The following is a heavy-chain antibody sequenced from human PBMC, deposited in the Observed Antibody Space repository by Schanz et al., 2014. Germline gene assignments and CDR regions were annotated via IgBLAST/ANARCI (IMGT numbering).Heavy chain of an antibody. CDR3: ARLGTGMAVAGSVIDSYYYYMDV. CDR1: GYTFVSYS. J-gene: IGHJ6*03. V-gene: IGHV1-8*02. D-gene: IGHD6-19*01. CDR2: MNPNSGNT. Sequence: QVQLVQSGAEVKKPGASVKVSCKASGYTFVSYSMHWVRQATGQGLEWVGWMNPNSGNTGYAQKFQGRVTMTRNTSISTAYMELSSLRSEDTAVYYCARLGTGMAVAGSVIDSYYYYMDVWGEGTTVTVSS.